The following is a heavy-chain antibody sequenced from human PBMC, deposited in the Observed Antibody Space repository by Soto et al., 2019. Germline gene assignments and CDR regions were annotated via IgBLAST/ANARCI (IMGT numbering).Heavy chain of an antibody. CDR2: IIPIFGTA. J-gene: IGHJ4*02. V-gene: IGHV1-69*01. CDR3: ARDLRHYYDISGSVNFDY. Sequence: QVQLVQSGAEVKKPGSSVKVSCKASGGTFSSYAISWVRQAPGQGLEWMGGIIPIFGTANYAQKFQGRVTITADESTSTAYMELSSLRSEDTAVYYCARDLRHYYDISGSVNFDYWGQGTLVTVSS. CDR1: GGTFSSYA. D-gene: IGHD3-22*01.